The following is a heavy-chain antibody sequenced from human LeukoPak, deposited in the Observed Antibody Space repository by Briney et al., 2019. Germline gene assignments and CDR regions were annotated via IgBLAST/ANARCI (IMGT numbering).Heavy chain of an antibody. CDR3: ARVFSGSSWSGRYFDL. CDR1: GFTFSSSS. CDR2: ISSSSSTI. Sequence: GGSLRLSCAASGFTFSSSSINWVRQAPGKGLEWVSYISSSSSTIYYADSVKGRFTISRDNAKNSLYLQMNSLRAEDTAVYYCARVFSGSSWSGRYFDLWGRGTLVTVSS. V-gene: IGHV3-48*04. J-gene: IGHJ2*01. D-gene: IGHD6-13*01.